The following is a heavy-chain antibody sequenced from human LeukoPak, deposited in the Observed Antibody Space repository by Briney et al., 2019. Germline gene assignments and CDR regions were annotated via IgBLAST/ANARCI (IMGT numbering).Heavy chain of an antibody. D-gene: IGHD6-19*01. CDR2: IYTSGST. Sequence: SETLSLTCTVSGGSISSSSYYWSWIRQPAGKGLEWIGRIYTSGSTNYNPSLKSRVTISVDTSKNQFSLKLSSVTAADTAVYYCARGVYSSGWDLDYWGQGTLVTVSS. CDR1: GGSISSSSYY. J-gene: IGHJ4*02. CDR3: ARGVYSSGWDLDY. V-gene: IGHV4-61*02.